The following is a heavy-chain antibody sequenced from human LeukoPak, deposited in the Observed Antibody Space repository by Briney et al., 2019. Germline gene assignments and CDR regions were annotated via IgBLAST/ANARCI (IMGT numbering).Heavy chain of an antibody. CDR1: GYSISRGYS. CDR2: IYHSEST. CDR3: ARFDHVWETHGMDAFDL. V-gene: IGHV4-38-2*01. D-gene: IGHD3-16*01. Sequence: SETLSLTCGVSGYSISRGYSWGWIRPPPGKGLEWIGNIYHSESTHYNSSLKSRVTISPDTSKNQFSLKLTSVTASDTAVYYCARFDHVWETHGMDAFDLWGQGTMVTVSS. J-gene: IGHJ3*01.